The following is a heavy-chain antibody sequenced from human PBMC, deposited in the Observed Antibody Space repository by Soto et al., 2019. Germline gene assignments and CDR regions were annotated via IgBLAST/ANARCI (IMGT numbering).Heavy chain of an antibody. CDR2: IYWDNDK. J-gene: IGHJ5*02. D-gene: IGHD3-9*01. CDR1: GFSLSANGVG. Sequence: QITLKASGPTLVKPTQTLTLTCTFSGFSLSANGVGVGWIRQPPGKALEWLALIYWDNDKYYSPSLNSRLTITKDTSKNQVVLTLTNIDPVDTATYDCAHRVFWRPFDWSLGWFDPWGQGTLVTVSS. CDR3: AHRVFWRPFDWSLGWFDP. V-gene: IGHV2-5*02.